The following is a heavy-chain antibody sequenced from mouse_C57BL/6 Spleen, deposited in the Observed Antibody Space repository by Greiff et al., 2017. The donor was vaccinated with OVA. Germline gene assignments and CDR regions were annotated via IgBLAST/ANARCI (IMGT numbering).Heavy chain of an antibody. CDR3: ARRYGSRLRYFDV. CDR2: IDPSDGDT. J-gene: IGHJ1*03. D-gene: IGHD1-1*01. V-gene: IGHV1-59*01. CDR1: GYTFTSYW. Sequence: QVQLKQPGAELVRPGTSVKLSCKASGYTFTSYWMHWVKQRPGQGLEWIGVIDPSDGDTNYNQKFKGKATLTVDPSSSTAYMQLSSLTSEDSAVSFCARRYGSRLRYFDVWGTGTTVTVSS.